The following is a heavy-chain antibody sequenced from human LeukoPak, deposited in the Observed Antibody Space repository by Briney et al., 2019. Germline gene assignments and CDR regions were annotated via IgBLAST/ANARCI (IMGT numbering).Heavy chain of an antibody. CDR3: SKPTFQWSRFDY. D-gene: IGHD2-15*01. Sequence: GGSLGLSCAASGFIFRSYTMSWVRQAPGKGLQWVATISGNGDATYYADSVKGRFTISRDNSESTLHLQMNSLRAEDTAVYYCSKPTFQWSRFDYWGQGTLVTVSS. CDR1: GFIFRSYT. V-gene: IGHV3-23*01. CDR2: ISGNGDAT. J-gene: IGHJ4*02.